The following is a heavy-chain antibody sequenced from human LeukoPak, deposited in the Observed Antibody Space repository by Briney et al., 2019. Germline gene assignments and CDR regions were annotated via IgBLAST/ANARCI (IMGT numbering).Heavy chain of an antibody. D-gene: IGHD4-17*01. CDR3: ARDAYAVADY. CDR1: GFNFNAYG. CDR2: IKGGGDGT. V-gene: IGHV3-23*01. J-gene: IGHJ4*02. Sequence: GGSLRLSCVASGFNFNAYGMNWVRQAPGKGLEWVSHIKGGGDGTYYADSVKGRFTISRDNSKNTLYLQINSLRAEDTAVYYCARDAYAVADYWGQGTLVTVSS.